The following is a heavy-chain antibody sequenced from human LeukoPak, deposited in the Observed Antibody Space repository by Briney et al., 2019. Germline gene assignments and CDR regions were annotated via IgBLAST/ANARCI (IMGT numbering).Heavy chain of an antibody. CDR1: GYTFTSYD. J-gene: IGHJ6*03. CDR2: MNPNSGNT. D-gene: IGHD3-22*01. CDR3: ARALPYYYDSSGYRGYYYYYMDV. Sequence: GASVKVSCKASGYTFTSYDINWVRQAPGQGLEWMGWMNPNSGNTGYAQKFQGRVTMTRNTSISTAYMELSSLRSEDTAVYYCARALPYYYDSSGYRGYYYYYMDVWGKGPRSPSP. V-gene: IGHV1-8*01.